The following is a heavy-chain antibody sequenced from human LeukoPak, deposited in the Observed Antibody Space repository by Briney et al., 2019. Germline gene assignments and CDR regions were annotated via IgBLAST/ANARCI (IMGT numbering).Heavy chain of an antibody. CDR1: GYTFTGYY. CDR3: ARRVAARGGYYFDY. J-gene: IGHJ4*02. Sequence: ASVEVSCKASGYTFTGYYMHWVRQAPGQGLEWMGWINPNSGGTNYAQKFQGRVTMTRDTSISTAYMELSRLRSDDTAVYYCARRVAARGGYYFDYWGQGTLVTVSS. V-gene: IGHV1-2*02. CDR2: INPNSGGT. D-gene: IGHD6-6*01.